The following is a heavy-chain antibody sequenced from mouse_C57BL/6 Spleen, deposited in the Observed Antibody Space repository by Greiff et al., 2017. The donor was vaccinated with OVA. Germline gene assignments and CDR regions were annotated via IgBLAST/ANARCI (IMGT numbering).Heavy chain of an antibody. D-gene: IGHD2-2*01. Sequence: EVQLQQSGPELVKPGASVKMSCKTSGYTFTSYGINWVKQRPGQGLEWIGYIYIGNGYTEYNEKFKGKATLTSDTSSSTAYMQLSSLTSEDSAIYFCARRRPSMVTTDDGDFDYWGQGTTLTVSS. CDR3: ARRRPSMVTTDDGDFDY. CDR2: IYIGNGYT. V-gene: IGHV1-58*01. J-gene: IGHJ2*01. CDR1: GYTFTSYG.